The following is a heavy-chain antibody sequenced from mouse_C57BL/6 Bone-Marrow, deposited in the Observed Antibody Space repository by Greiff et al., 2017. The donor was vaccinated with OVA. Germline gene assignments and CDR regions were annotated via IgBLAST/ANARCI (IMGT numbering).Heavy chain of an antibody. J-gene: IGHJ1*03. Sequence: EVKVVESGGGLVQPGGSLSLSCAASGFTFTDYYMSWVRQPPGKALELLGFIRNKANGYTTEYSASVKGRFTISRDNSQSILYLQMNALRAEDSATYYCAWYFDVWGTGTTVTVSS. V-gene: IGHV7-3*01. CDR3: AWYFDV. CDR2: IRNKANGYTT. CDR1: GFTFTDYY.